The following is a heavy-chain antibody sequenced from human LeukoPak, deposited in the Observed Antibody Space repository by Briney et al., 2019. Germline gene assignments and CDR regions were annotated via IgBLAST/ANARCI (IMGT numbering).Heavy chain of an antibody. CDR3: TTWGRSSGYYFIGDPYYCMDV. V-gene: IGHV3-15*01. CDR1: GFTFSNAW. CDR2: IKSKTDGGTT. Sequence: GGSLRLSCAASGFTFSNAWMSWVRQAPGKGLEWVGRIKSKTDGGTTDYAAPVKGRFTISRDDSKNTLYLQMNSLKTEDTAVYYCTTWGRSSGYYFIGDPYYCMDVWGKGTTVSVSS. D-gene: IGHD3-22*01. J-gene: IGHJ6*03.